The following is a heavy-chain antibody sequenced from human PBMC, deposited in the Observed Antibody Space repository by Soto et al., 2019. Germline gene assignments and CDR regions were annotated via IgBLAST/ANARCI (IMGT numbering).Heavy chain of an antibody. CDR2: ISSSGSTI. V-gene: IGHV3-11*01. CDR3: ARGPRILDDWYFDL. J-gene: IGHJ2*01. CDR1: GFTFSDYY. D-gene: IGHD3-3*01. Sequence: RRLSCAASGFTFSDYYMSWIRQAPGKGLEWVSYISSSGSTIYYADSVKGRFTISRDNAKNSLYLQMNSLRAEDTAVYYCARGPRILDDWYFDLWGRGTLVTVSS.